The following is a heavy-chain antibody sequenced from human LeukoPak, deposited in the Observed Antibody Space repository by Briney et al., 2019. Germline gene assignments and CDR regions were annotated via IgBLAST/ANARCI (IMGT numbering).Heavy chain of an antibody. CDR3: ARGPVGGATYYDGDAFDI. CDR2: IYYSGST. Sequence: SETLSLTCTVSGGSISSYYWSWIRQPPGKGLEWIGYIYYSGSTNYNPSLKSRVTISVDTSKNQFSLRLSSVTAVDTAVYYCARGPVGGATYYDGDAFDIWGQGTMVTVSS. CDR1: GGSISSYY. V-gene: IGHV4-59*01. D-gene: IGHD1-26*01. J-gene: IGHJ3*02.